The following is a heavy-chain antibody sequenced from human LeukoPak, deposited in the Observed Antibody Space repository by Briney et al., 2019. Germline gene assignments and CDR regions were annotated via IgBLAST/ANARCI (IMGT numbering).Heavy chain of an antibody. CDR3: ARVEAYYDILTGYSKGYFDY. Sequence: PSQTLSLTCTVSGGSISSGSYYWGWIRQPPGKGLEWIGSIYYSGSTYYNPSLKSRVTISVDTSKNQFSLKLSSVTAADTAVYYCARVEAYYDILTGYSKGYFDYWGQGTLVTVSS. CDR2: IYYSGST. V-gene: IGHV4-39*07. D-gene: IGHD3-9*01. CDR1: GGSISSGSYY. J-gene: IGHJ4*02.